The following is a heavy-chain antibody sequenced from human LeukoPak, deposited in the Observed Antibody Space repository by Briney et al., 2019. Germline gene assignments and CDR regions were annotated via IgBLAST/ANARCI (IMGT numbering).Heavy chain of an antibody. CDR1: GYTFTSYD. CDR2: MNPNSGGT. V-gene: IGHV1-2*02. D-gene: IGHD5-18*01. CDR3: ASQLGGGYTLNYYYYYMDV. Sequence: ASVKVSCKASGYTFTSYDIDWVRQATGQGLEWMGWMNPNSGGTNYAQKFQGRVTMTRDTSISTAYMELSRLRSDDTAVYYCASQLGGGYTLNYYYYYMDVWGKGTTVTVSS. J-gene: IGHJ6*03.